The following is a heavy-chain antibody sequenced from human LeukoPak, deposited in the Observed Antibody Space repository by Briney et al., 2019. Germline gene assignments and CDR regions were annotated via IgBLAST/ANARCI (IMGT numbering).Heavy chain of an antibody. CDR1: GYSFTDYD. V-gene: IGHV1-18*01. Sequence: GASVEVSCKASGYSFTDYDFSWVRQAPGQGLEWLGWVSIYNDNTNYAREFQDRITMTTDISTSTAYMELKSLTSDDTAVYFCARTGHYQFDSWGQGTLVTVSS. CDR3: ARTGHYQFDS. CDR2: VSIYNDNT. D-gene: IGHD3-9*01. J-gene: IGHJ4*02.